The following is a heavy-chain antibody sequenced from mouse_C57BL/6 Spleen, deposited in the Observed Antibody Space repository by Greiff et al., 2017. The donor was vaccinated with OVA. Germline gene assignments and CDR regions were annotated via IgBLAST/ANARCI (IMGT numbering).Heavy chain of an antibody. Sequence: QVQLQQPGAELVKPGASVKLSCKASGYTFTSYWMHWVKQRPGQGLEWIGMIHPNSGSTNYNEKFKSKATLTVDKSSSTAYMQLSSLTSEDSAVYNCAREPYYSNWNYAMDYWGQGTSVTVSS. J-gene: IGHJ4*01. V-gene: IGHV1-64*01. D-gene: IGHD2-5*01. CDR3: AREPYYSNWNYAMDY. CDR2: IHPNSGST. CDR1: GYTFTSYW.